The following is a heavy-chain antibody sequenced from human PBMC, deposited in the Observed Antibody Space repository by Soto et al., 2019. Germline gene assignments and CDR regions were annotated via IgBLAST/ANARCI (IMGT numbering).Heavy chain of an antibody. V-gene: IGHV4-31*03. CDR1: GGSISSGDYY. CDR3: ARKDYEQQGPDY. D-gene: IGHD4-17*01. CDR2: IYYSGNT. Sequence: PSETLSLTCTVSGGSISSGDYYWSWIRQHPGKGLEWIGYIYYSGNTYYNPSLKSRVTVSVDTSKNQFSLKLSSVTAADTAVYYCARKDYEQQGPDYWGQGTLVTVS. J-gene: IGHJ4*02.